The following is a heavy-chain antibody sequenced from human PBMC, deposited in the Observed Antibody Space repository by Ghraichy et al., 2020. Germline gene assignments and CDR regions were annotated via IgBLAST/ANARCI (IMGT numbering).Heavy chain of an antibody. D-gene: IGHD3-3*01. CDR2: INHSGST. Sequence: SETLSLTCAVYGGSFSGYYWSWIRQPPGKGLEWIGEINHSGSTNYNPSLKSRVTISVDTSKNQFSLKLSSVTAADTAVYYCARGSFPPARGSSPRILEWLGRPVGDGMDVWGQGTTVTVSS. V-gene: IGHV4-34*01. CDR3: ARGSFPPARGSSPRILEWLGRPVGDGMDV. J-gene: IGHJ6*02. CDR1: GGSFSGYY.